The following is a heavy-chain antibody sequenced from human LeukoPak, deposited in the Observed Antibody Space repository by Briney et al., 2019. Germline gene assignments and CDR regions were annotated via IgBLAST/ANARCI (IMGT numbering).Heavy chain of an antibody. CDR3: ARGGGNFDY. D-gene: IGHD3-16*01. CDR2: ISSSGSTK. J-gene: IGHJ4*02. V-gene: IGHV3-48*03. Sequence: GGSLRLSCAASGFTFSSYEMNWVRQAPGKGLEWVSYISSSGSTKYYADSVRGRFTISRDNAKNSLYLQMNSLRAEDTAVYYCARGGGNFDYWGQGTLVTVSS. CDR1: GFTFSSYE.